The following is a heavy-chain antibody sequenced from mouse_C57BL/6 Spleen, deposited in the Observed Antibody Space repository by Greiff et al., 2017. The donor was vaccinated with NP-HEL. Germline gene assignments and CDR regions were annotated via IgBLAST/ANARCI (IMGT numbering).Heavy chain of an antibody. CDR2: ISSGSSTI. D-gene: IGHD1-1*01. CDR3: AKIPLITTVVATRYFDV. CDR1: GFTFSDYG. J-gene: IGHJ1*03. V-gene: IGHV5-17*01. Sequence: EVQLVESGGGLVKPGGSLKLSCAASGFTFSDYGMHWVRQAPEKGLEWVAYISSGSSTIYYADTVKGRFTISRDNAKNTLFLQMTSLRSEDTAMYYCAKIPLITTVVATRYFDVWGTGTTVTVSS.